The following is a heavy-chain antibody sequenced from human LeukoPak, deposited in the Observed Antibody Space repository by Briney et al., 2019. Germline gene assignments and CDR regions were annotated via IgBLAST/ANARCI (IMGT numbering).Heavy chain of an antibody. CDR3: ARGWRRYFYYYYMDV. CDR1: GYTFTGYY. CDR2: INPNSGNT. D-gene: IGHD1-1*01. V-gene: IGHV1-8*03. J-gene: IGHJ6*03. Sequence: ASVKVSCKASGYTFTGYYMHWVRQAPGQGLEWMGWINPNSGNTGYAQKFQGRVTITRNTSISTAYMELSSLRSEDTAVYYCARGWRRYFYYYYMDVWGKGTTVTVSS.